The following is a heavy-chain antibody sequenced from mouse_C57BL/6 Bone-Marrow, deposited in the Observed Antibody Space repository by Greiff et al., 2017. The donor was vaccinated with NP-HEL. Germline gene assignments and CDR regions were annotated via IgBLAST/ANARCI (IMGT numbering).Heavy chain of an antibody. CDR2: FYPGSGSI. CDR1: GYTFTEYT. J-gene: IGHJ1*03. V-gene: IGHV1-62-2*01. Sequence: QVQLQQSGAELVKPGASVKLSCKASGYTFTEYTIHWVKQRSGQGLEWIGWFYPGSGSIKYNEKFKDKATLTADKSSRTVYMDRSRLTTEDSAVYFCARHGDYFGSSYVYFDFWGTGTTVTVSS. CDR3: ARHGDYFGSSYVYFDF. D-gene: IGHD1-1*01.